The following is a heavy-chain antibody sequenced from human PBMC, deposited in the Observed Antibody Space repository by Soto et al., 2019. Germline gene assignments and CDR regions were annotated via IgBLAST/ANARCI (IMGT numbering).Heavy chain of an antibody. CDR3: ARAAHYSSPFRWFDP. V-gene: IGHV4-31*03. CDR2: IYYSGST. D-gene: IGHD6-13*01. CDR1: GGSISSGGYY. J-gene: IGHJ5*02. Sequence: QVQLQESGPGLVKPSLTLSLTCTVSGGSISSGGYYRSWIRQHPGKGLEWIGYIYYSGSTYYNPSLKSRVTISVDTSKNQFSLKLSSVTAADTAVYYCARAAHYSSPFRWFDPWGHGTLLTVSS.